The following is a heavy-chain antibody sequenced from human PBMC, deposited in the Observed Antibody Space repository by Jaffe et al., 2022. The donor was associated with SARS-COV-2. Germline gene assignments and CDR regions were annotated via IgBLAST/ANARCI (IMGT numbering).Heavy chain of an antibody. J-gene: IGHJ3*02. CDR3: ARGGGYDLGAFDI. V-gene: IGHV3-7*01. CDR2: IKQDGSEK. Sequence: EVQLVESGGGLVQPGGSLRLSCAASGFTFSSYWMSWVRQAPGKGLEWVANIKQDGSEKYYVDSVKGRFTISRDNAKNSLYLQMNSLRAEDTAVYYCARGGGYDLGAFDIWGQGTMVTVSS. D-gene: IGHD5-12*01. CDR1: GFTFSSYW.